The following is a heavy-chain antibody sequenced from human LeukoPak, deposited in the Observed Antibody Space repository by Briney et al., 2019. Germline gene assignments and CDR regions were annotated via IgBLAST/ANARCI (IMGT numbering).Heavy chain of an antibody. J-gene: IGHJ4*02. CDR3: ARATSGYSDDY. CDR2: ISSSGSTI. D-gene: IGHD3-22*01. CDR1: GFTFSSYE. V-gene: IGHV3-48*03. Sequence: PGGSLRLSCAASGFTFSSYEMNWVRQAPGKGLEWVSYISSSGSTIYYADSVKGRFTISRDNAKNSLYLQMNSLRAEDTAVYYCARATSGYSDDYWGQGTLVTVSS.